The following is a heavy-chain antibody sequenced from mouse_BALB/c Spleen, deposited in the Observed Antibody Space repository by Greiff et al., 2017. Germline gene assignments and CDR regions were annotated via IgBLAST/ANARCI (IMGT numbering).Heavy chain of an antibody. CDR1: GFSLTSYG. V-gene: IGHV2-6-2*01. J-gene: IGHJ1*01. CDR3: ARHEGFYWYFDV. Sequence: VKLMESGPDLVAPSQSLSITCTVSGFSLTSYGVHWVRQPPGKGLEWLVVIWSDGSTTYNSALKSRLSISKDNSKSQVFLKMNSLQTDDTAMYYCARHEGFYWYFDVWGAGTTVTVSS. CDR2: IWSDGST.